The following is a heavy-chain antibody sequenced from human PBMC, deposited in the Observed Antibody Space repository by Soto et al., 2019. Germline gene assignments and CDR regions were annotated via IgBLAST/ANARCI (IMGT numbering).Heavy chain of an antibody. Sequence: GGSLRLSCAASGFAFSSYGMHWVRQAPGKGLEWVAVISYDGSNKYYADSVKGRFTISRDNSKNTLYLQMNSLRAEDTAVYYCAKEKGKYPNYYYYGMDVWGQGTTVTVSS. CDR3: AKEKGKYPNYYYYGMDV. J-gene: IGHJ6*02. CDR1: GFAFSSYG. V-gene: IGHV3-30*18. CDR2: ISYDGSNK. D-gene: IGHD2-2*01.